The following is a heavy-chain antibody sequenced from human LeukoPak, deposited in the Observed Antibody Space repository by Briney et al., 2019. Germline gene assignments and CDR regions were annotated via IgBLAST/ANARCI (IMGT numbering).Heavy chain of an antibody. J-gene: IGHJ1*01. CDR3: ARGAQWLGSEYFQH. D-gene: IGHD6-19*01. CDR2: INAGNGNT. Sequence: ASVKVSCKASGYTFTSYAMHWVRQAPGQRLEWMGWINAGNGNTKYSQKFQGRVTITRDTSASTAYMELSSLGSEDTAVYYCARGAQWLGSEYFQHWGQGTLVTVSS. CDR1: GYTFTSYA. V-gene: IGHV1-3*01.